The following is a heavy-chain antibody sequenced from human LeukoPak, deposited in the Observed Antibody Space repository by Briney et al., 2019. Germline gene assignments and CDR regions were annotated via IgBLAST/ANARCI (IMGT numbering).Heavy chain of an antibody. D-gene: IGHD1-26*01. V-gene: IGHV1-2*02. Sequence: GASVKVFCKASGYTFTGYYMHWVRQAPGQGLEWMGWINPNSGGTNYAQKFQGRVTMTRDTSISTAYMELSRLRSDDTAVYYCARDSVAGATLFDPWGQGTLVTVSS. CDR1: GYTFTGYY. CDR3: ARDSVAGATLFDP. J-gene: IGHJ5*02. CDR2: INPNSGGT.